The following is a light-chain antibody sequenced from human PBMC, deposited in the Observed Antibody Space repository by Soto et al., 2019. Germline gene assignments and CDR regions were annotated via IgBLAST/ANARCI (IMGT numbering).Light chain of an antibody. CDR1: QSISSY. CDR3: QQSYSTPPT. V-gene: IGKV1-39*01. CDR2: AAS. J-gene: IGKJ5*01. Sequence: DIQMTPSPSFLSASVGARVTITCRASQSISSYLNWYQQKPGKAPKLLIYAASSLQSGVPSRFSGSGSGTDFTLTISSLHPEDFATYYCQQSYSTPPTFGQGTRLEIK.